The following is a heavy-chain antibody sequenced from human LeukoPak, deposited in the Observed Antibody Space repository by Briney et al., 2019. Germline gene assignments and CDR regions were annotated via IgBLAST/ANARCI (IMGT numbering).Heavy chain of an antibody. CDR2: ISAYNGNT. J-gene: IGHJ4*02. V-gene: IGHV1-18*01. CDR3: ARDRRWYYDSSGYYGLDY. Sequence: ASVKVSCEASGYTFTSYGISWVRQAPGQGLEWMGWISAYNGNTNYAQKLQGRVTMTTDTSTSTAYMELRSLRSDDTAVYYCARDRRWYYDSSGYYGLDYWGQGTLVTVSS. D-gene: IGHD3-22*01. CDR1: GYTFTSYG.